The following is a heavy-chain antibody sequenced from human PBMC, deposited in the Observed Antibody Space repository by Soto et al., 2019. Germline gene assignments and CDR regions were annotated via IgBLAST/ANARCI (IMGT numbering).Heavy chain of an antibody. CDR1: GDSMSSTDS. CDR3: ARIFVPDNWFDH. Sequence: PSETLSLTCTVSGDSMSSTDSWSWIRQPPGKGLEWLGYIYHTGSTYYTPSLRSRVTISVDRSKNQFSLRLTSVTAADTAVYYCARIFVPDNWFDHWGQGALVTVSS. D-gene: IGHD3-3*01. V-gene: IGHV4-30-2*01. J-gene: IGHJ5*02. CDR2: IYHTGST.